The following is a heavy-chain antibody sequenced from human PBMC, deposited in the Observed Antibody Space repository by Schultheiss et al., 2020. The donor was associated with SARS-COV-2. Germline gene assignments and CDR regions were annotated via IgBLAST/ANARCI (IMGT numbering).Heavy chain of an antibody. J-gene: IGHJ4*02. D-gene: IGHD1-26*01. CDR2: INHSGST. CDR3: ARGREWELHPFDY. CDR1: GFTFISYA. Sequence: GSLRLSCVGSGFTFISYAMSWVRQAPGKGLEWIGEINHSGSTNYNPSLKSRVTISVDTSKNQFSLKLSSVTAADTAVYYCARGREWELHPFDYWGQGTLVTVSS. V-gene: IGHV4-34*01.